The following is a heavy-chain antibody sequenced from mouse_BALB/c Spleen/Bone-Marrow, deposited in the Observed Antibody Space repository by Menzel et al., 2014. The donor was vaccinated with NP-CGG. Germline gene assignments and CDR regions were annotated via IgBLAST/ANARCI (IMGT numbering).Heavy chain of an antibody. CDR3: AAYYYCSSYGFAY. CDR1: GFNIKDTY. J-gene: IGHJ3*01. Sequence: DVKLVESGAELVKPGASVKLSCTASGFNIKDTYMHWVKQRPEQGLEWIGRIDPANGNTKYDPKFQGKATMTADTSSNTAYLQLSSLTSEDTAVYYCAAYYYCSSYGFAYWGQGTLVTVSA. CDR2: IDPANGNT. D-gene: IGHD1-1*01. V-gene: IGHV14-3*02.